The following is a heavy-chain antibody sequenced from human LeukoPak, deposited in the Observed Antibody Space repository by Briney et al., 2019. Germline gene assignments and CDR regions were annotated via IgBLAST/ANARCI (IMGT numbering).Heavy chain of an antibody. V-gene: IGHV3-23*01. Sequence: PGGSLRLSCVASGFTFSKYAMSWVRQAPGKGLEWVSGISNTGDTIYYADSVKGRFTISRDNSKNTLYLEMSSLRAEDMAVYYCATLYVFHYFDYWGQGTLVTVSS. D-gene: IGHD3-10*02. J-gene: IGHJ4*02. CDR1: GFTFSKYA. CDR3: ATLYVFHYFDY. CDR2: ISNTGDTI.